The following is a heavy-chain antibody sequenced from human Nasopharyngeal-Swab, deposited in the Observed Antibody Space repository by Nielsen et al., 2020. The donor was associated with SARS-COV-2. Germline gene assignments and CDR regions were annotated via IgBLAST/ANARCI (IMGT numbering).Heavy chain of an antibody. CDR2: INPNSGGT. V-gene: IGHV1-2*06. Sequence: ASVKVSCKASGYTFTGYYMHWVRQAPGQGLEWMGRINPNSGGTNYAQKFQGRVTMTRDTSISTAYMELSRLRCDDTAVYYCARVLYSSGGWFDPWGQGTLVTVSS. D-gene: IGHD6-19*01. J-gene: IGHJ5*02. CDR3: ARVLYSSGGWFDP. CDR1: GYTFTGYY.